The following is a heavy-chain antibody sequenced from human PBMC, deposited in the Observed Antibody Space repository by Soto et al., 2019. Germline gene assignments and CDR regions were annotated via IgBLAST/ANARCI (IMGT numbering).Heavy chain of an antibody. CDR3: AKDQYSGSYYYYYYGMDV. CDR2: ISYDGSNK. Sequence: QVQLVESGGGVVQPGRSLRLSCAASGFTFSSYGMHWVRQAPGKGLEWVAVISYDGSNKYYADSVKGRFTISRDNXKXAXXLQMNSLRAEDTAVYYCAKDQYSGSYYYYYYGMDVWGQGTTVTVSS. D-gene: IGHD1-26*01. CDR1: GFTFSSYG. J-gene: IGHJ6*02. V-gene: IGHV3-30*18.